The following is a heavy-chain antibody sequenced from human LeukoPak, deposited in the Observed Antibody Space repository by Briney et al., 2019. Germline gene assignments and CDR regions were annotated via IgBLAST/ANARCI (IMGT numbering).Heavy chain of an antibody. Sequence: SETLSLTCTVSGGSISSSSYYWGWIRQPPGKGLEWLGSFYYSGSTYYKPSLKSRVTISVDTSKNQISLKLSSVTAADTAVYYCARLVVSSWYHEVLLGRDYWGQGTLVTVSS. D-gene: IGHD6-13*01. CDR2: FYYSGST. V-gene: IGHV4-39*01. CDR1: GGSISSSSYY. J-gene: IGHJ4*02. CDR3: ARLVVSSWYHEVLLGRDY.